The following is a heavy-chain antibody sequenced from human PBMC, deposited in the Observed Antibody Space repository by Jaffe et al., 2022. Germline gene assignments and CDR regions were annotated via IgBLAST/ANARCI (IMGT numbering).Heavy chain of an antibody. Sequence: EVQLVESGGGLVQPGGSLRLSCAASGFTFSTYWMTWVRQAPGKGLEWVANIRQDGSERYYVDSVKGRFTISRDNAKNSLYLQMNSLRAEDTAVYYCARMAATLTNHYYYYMDVWGKGTTVTVSS. CDR3: ARMAATLTNHYYYYMDV. V-gene: IGHV3-7*05. J-gene: IGHJ6*03. CDR2: IRQDGSER. CDR1: GFTFSTYW. D-gene: IGHD2-8*01.